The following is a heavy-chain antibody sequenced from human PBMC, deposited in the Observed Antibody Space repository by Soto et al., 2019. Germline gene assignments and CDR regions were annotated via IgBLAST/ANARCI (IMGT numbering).Heavy chain of an antibody. Sequence: VQLVESGGGLVQPGRSLRLSCAASGFTFDDYAMHWVRQVPGKGLEWVSGISWNSGNIGYADSVKGRFTISRDNAKNSLYLQMNSLRVEDTDLYYCAKDTYSSSPYYMDVWGKGTTVTVSS. J-gene: IGHJ6*03. D-gene: IGHD6-6*01. V-gene: IGHV3-9*01. CDR2: ISWNSGNI. CDR3: AKDTYSSSPYYMDV. CDR1: GFTFDDYA.